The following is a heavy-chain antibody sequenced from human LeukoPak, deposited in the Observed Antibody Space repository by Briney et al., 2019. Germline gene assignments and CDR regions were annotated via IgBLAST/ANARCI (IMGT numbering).Heavy chain of an antibody. D-gene: IGHD6-13*01. CDR2: IRGDGSST. J-gene: IGHJ4*02. CDR3: ARMNSSSWYSRLGYFDY. Sequence: GGSLRLSCAASRFSFSNSWMHWVRQTPGKGLEWVSSIRGDGSSTSYADSVKGRFTISRDNAKNTLYLQMNSLRAEDTAVYYCARMNSSSWYSRLGYFDYWGQGTLVTVSS. V-gene: IGHV3-74*01. CDR1: RFSFSNSW.